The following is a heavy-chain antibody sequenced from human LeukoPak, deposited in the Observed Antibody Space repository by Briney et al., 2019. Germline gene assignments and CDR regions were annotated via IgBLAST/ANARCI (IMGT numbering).Heavy chain of an antibody. D-gene: IGHD3-10*01. J-gene: IGHJ5*02. CDR3: ARGPYHYGSGSYSYNWFDP. Sequence: ASVKVSCKSSGYTFTSYGISWVRQAPGQGLEWMGWISTYNGNTNYAQKLQGRVTMTTDTSTSTAYMEPRSLRSDDTAVYYCARGPYHYGSGSYSYNWFDPWGQGTLVTVSS. CDR1: GYTFTSYG. CDR2: ISTYNGNT. V-gene: IGHV1-18*01.